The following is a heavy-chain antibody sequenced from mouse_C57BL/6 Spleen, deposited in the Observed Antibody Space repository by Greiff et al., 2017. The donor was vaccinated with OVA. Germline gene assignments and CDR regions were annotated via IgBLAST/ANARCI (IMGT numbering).Heavy chain of an antibody. D-gene: IGHD1-3*01. J-gene: IGHJ1*03. V-gene: IGHV1-81*01. CDR1: GYTFTSYG. Sequence: VQLQQSGAELARPGASVKLSCKASGYTFTSYGISWVKQRTGQGLEWIGEIYPRSGNTYYNEKFKGKATLTADKSSSTAYMELRSLTSEDSAVYFCARYSGSPLGYFDVWGTGTTVTVSS. CDR3: ARYSGSPLGYFDV. CDR2: IYPRSGNT.